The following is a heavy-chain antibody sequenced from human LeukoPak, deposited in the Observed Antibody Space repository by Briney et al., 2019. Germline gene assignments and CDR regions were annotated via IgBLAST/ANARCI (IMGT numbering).Heavy chain of an antibody. Sequence: QPGGSLRLSCAASGFTFSNYWMSWVRQAPGKGLDWVATIKYDGSEKYFADSVTGRFTISRDNARSSLYLQMNSLRPEDAAVYYCAKLVVVTATYWYFDLWGRGTPVTASS. V-gene: IGHV3-7*01. D-gene: IGHD2-21*02. CDR2: IKYDGSEK. J-gene: IGHJ2*01. CDR1: GFTFSNYW. CDR3: AKLVVVTATYWYFDL.